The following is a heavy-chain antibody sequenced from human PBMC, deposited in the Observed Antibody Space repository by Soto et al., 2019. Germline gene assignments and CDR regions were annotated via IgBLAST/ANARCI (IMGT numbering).Heavy chain of an antibody. CDR2: IYFRGNT. V-gene: IGHV4-31*03. CDR1: GDSISRIDFY. D-gene: IGHD3-22*01. J-gene: IGHJ3*02. CDR3: AREGGSYDSGGYLIRGAFDI. Sequence: SETLSLTCSVSGDSISRIDFYWTWTSQHPEKGLEWIGNIYFRGNTYYSPSLESRLTISVDTSKNQFSLKLTSVTAADTAVYYCAREGGSYDSGGYLIRGAFDIWGQGTMVTVSS.